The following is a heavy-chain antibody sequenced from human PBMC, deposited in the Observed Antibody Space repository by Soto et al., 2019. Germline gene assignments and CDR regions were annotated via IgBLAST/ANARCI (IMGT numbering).Heavy chain of an antibody. V-gene: IGHV3-33*01. CDR3: ARDLDSSGYLGY. CDR2: IWYDGSNK. J-gene: IGHJ4*02. D-gene: IGHD3-22*01. Sequence: SLRLSCAASGFTFSSYGMHWVRQAPGKGLEWVAVIWYDGSNKYYADSVKGRFTISRDNSKNTLYLQMNSLRAEDTAVYYCARDLDSSGYLGYWRQGTLVTVSS. CDR1: GFTFSSYG.